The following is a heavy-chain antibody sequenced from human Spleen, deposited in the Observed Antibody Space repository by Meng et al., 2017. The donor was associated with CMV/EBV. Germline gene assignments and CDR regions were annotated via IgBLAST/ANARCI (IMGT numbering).Heavy chain of an antibody. CDR3: AKVLRFLEWVDY. CDR1: GGSISSHY. V-gene: IGHV4-59*04. Sequence: SETLSLTCTVSGGSISSHYWTWIRQPPGKGLEWIGTIYHSGSTYYNPSLKSRVTISVDTSKNQFSLKLSSVTAADTAVYYCAKVLRFLEWVDYWGQGTLVTVSS. J-gene: IGHJ4*02. D-gene: IGHD3-3*01. CDR2: IYHSGST.